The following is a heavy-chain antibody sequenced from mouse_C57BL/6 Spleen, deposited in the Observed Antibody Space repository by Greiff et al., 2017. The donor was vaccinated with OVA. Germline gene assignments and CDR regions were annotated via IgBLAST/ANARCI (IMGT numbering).Heavy chain of an antibody. CDR1: GYTFTDYY. J-gene: IGHJ3*01. D-gene: IGHD2-4*01. Sequence: EVQLQQSGPELVKPGASVKIPCKASGYTFTDYYMDWVQQSHGKSLEWIGVINPNNGGTIYNQKFKGKATLTVDYSSSTAYMELRSLTSEDTAVYYCAGGGIWDYDGTWVAYWGQGTLVTVSA. V-gene: IGHV1-18*01. CDR3: AGGGIWDYDGTWVAY. CDR2: INPNNGGT.